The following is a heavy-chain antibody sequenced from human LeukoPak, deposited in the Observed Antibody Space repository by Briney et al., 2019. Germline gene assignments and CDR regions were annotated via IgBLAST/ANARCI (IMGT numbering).Heavy chain of an antibody. CDR3: ARVGRDGYNYS. CDR2: IYYSGST. Sequence: PSETLSLTCTVSGGSISSSSYYWGWIRQPPGKGLEWIGSIYYSGSTNYNPSLESRVTISVDTSKNQFSLKLSSVTAADTAVYYCARVGRDGYNYSWGQGTLVTVSS. V-gene: IGHV4-39*07. D-gene: IGHD5-24*01. CDR1: GGSISSSSYY. J-gene: IGHJ5*02.